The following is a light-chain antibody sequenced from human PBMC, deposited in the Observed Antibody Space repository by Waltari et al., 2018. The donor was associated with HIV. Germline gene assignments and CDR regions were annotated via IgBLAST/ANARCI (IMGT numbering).Light chain of an antibody. CDR1: RTLVHSSDSRNC. CDR3: QQYCSLGPT. V-gene: IGKV4-1*01. Sequence: DIFMTQSPSSLAVSLVGRATINSCSIRTLVHSSDSRNCLAWYQQKPGQSPKLLIYWASTRASGVPDRFSGSGSGTNFSLTISTLQTDDVTLYYCQQYCSLGPTFGGGTKVEIK. J-gene: IGKJ4*01. CDR2: WAS.